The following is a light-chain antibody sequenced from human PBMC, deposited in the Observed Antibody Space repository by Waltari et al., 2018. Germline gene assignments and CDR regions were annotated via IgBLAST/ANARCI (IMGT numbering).Light chain of an antibody. Sequence: DIQMTQSPSSLSASVGDRVTITCRASQGISNYLAWYQQKPGKVPKLLIYAASTLQSGVPSRVSGSGSGTDFTLTISSLQPEDVATYYCQKYNSASAFGQGTRLEIK. J-gene: IGKJ5*01. CDR3: QKYNSASA. V-gene: IGKV1-27*01. CDR2: AAS. CDR1: QGISNY.